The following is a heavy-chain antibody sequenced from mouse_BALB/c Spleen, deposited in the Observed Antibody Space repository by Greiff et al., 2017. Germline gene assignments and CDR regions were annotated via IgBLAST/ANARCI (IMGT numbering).Heavy chain of an antibody. CDR3: ARSLCDGFAY. CDR1: GDSITSCY. Sequence: EVQLQQSGPSLVKPSQTLSLTCSVTGDSITSCYWNWIRKFPGNKLEYMGYISYSGSTYYNPSLKSRISITRDTSKNQYYLQLNSVTTEDTSTYYCARSLCDGFAYWGQGTLVTVSA. V-gene: IGHV3-8*02. CDR2: ISYSGST. D-gene: IGHD1-2*01. J-gene: IGHJ3*01.